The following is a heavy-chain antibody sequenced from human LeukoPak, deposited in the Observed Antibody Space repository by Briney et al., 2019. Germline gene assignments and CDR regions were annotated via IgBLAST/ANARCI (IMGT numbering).Heavy chain of an antibody. CDR1: GYTFTSHG. CDR2: ISTYNGNT. CDR3: ARDRVEPVYYYYYYMDV. V-gene: IGHV1-18*01. J-gene: IGHJ6*03. Sequence: ASVKVSCKASGYTFTSHGISWVRQAPGQGLEWMGWISTYNGNTNYAQKLQGRVTMTTDTSTSTAYMELRSLRSDDTAVYYCARDRVEPVYYYYYYMDVWGKGTTVTVSS. D-gene: IGHD1-14*01.